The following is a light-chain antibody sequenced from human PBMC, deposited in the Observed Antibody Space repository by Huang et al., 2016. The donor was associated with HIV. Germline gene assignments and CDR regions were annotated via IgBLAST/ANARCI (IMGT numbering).Light chain of an antibody. CDR1: QNVARN. J-gene: IGKJ1*01. Sequence: EIVVTQSPVTLSVSPGERATLSCRASQNVARNLAWYQQKPGQAPRLLIYGASTRATGISARCRGSGSGTEFTLTISSLQSEDFAVYYCQQYNNWPPWTFGQGTKVEIK. CDR3: QQYNNWPPWT. V-gene: IGKV3-15*01. CDR2: GAS.